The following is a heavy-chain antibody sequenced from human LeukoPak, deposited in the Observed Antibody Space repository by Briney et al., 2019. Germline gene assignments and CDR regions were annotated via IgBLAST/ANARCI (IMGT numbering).Heavy chain of an antibody. J-gene: IGHJ4*02. D-gene: IGHD1-7*01. CDR2: INHSGST. Sequence: PSETPSLTCAVSGGSISSSNWWSWVRQPPGRGLEWIGEINHSGSTNYNPSLKSRVTISVDTSKNQFSLKLSSVTAADTAVYYCARLVAETGTTPYFDYWGQGTLVTVSS. CDR1: GGSISSSNW. V-gene: IGHV4-4*02. CDR3: ARLVAETGTTPYFDY.